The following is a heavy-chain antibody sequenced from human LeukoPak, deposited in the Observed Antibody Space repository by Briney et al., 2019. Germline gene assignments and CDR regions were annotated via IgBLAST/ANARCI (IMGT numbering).Heavy chain of an antibody. J-gene: IGHJ5*02. CDR3: AGVVTGTTSNWFDP. D-gene: IGHD1-7*01. Sequence: PSETLSLTCTVSGYSISSGYYWGWIRQPPGKGLEWIGSIYHSGSTYYNPSLKSRVTISVDTSKNQFSLKLSSVTAADTAVYYCAGVVTGTTSNWFDPWGQGTLVTVSS. V-gene: IGHV4-38-2*02. CDR2: IYHSGST. CDR1: GYSISSGYY.